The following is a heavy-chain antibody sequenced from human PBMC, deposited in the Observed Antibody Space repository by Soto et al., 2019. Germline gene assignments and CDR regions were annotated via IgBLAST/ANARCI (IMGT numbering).Heavy chain of an antibody. Sequence: EVQLVESGGGLVQPGGSLRLSCVASGFTFSSYWMHWVRQAPGKGLVWVSSISNDGSSIYADPVKGRFTISRDNAKNTLYLQMNRLRAEDTAVYYCARLPNKSPQNWGQGTLVSVSP. CDR2: ISNDGSS. J-gene: IGHJ1*01. CDR3: ARLPNKSPQN. V-gene: IGHV3-74*01. CDR1: GFTFSSYW.